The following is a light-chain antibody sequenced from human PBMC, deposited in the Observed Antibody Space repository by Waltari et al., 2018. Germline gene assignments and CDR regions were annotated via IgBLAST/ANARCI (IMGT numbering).Light chain of an antibody. Sequence: DIQMTQSPSSLSASVGDRVTITCRASQGISNYFAWYQQKPGKVPKLLIYGASTLQSGVPSRFSGSGSGTDFTLTISSLQPEDVVTYYCQQYHSAPITFGQGTRLEIK. CDR3: QQYHSAPIT. V-gene: IGKV1-27*01. CDR1: QGISNY. CDR2: GAS. J-gene: IGKJ5*01.